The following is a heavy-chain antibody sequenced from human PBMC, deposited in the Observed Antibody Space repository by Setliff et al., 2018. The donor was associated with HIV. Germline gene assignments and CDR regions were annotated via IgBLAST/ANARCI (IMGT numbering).Heavy chain of an antibody. CDR1: GYSISSGYY. D-gene: IGHD3-22*01. Sequence: SETLSLTCAVRGYSISSGYYWGWIRQPPGKGLEWIGSLFYGGSTHYTPSLKSRVSISVDTSKNQFSLRLSSVTAADTAVYYCARFDDNGYWVDLWGQGTLVTVSS. V-gene: IGHV4-38-2*01. CDR3: ARFDDNGYWVDL. CDR2: LFYGGST. J-gene: IGHJ4*02.